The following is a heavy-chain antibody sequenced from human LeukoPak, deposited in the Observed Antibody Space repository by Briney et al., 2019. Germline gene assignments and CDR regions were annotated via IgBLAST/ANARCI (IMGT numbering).Heavy chain of an antibody. D-gene: IGHD3-16*01. CDR1: GGSISSSTYY. CDR2: ISYSGSS. Sequence: SETLSLTCTVSGGSISSSTYYWGWIRQPPGKGLEWIGSISYSGSSYYNPSLKSRVTISVDTSKNQFSLKLSSVTAADTSVYYCARHGGPRDWCDPGGQGTLVTVSS. CDR3: ARHGGPRDWCDP. J-gene: IGHJ5*02. V-gene: IGHV4-39*01.